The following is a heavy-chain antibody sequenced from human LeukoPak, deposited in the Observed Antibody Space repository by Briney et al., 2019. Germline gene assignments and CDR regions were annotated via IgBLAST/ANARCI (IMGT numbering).Heavy chain of an antibody. CDR2: INPNSGGT. CDR1: GYTFTGYY. Sequence: SSVTVSCKASGYTFTGYYMHWVRQAPGQGLEWMGWINPNSGGTNYAQKFQGRVTMTRDTSISTAYMELSRLRSGDTAVYYCAREIAAAWFDPWGQGTLVTVSS. J-gene: IGHJ5*02. D-gene: IGHD6-13*01. CDR3: AREIAAAWFDP. V-gene: IGHV1-2*02.